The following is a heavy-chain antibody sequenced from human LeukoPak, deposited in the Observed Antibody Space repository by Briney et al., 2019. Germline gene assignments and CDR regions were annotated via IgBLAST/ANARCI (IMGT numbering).Heavy chain of an antibody. CDR2: ISAYNGNT. V-gene: IGHV1-18*01. CDR3: AKESAPTAMVNDGIDY. CDR1: GYTFTSYG. Sequence: ASVKVSCKASGYTFTSYGISWVRRAPGQGLEWMGWISAYNGNTNYAQILQGRVTMTTDTSTSTAYMELRSLRSDDTAVYYCAKESAPTAMVNDGIDYWGQGTLVTVSS. J-gene: IGHJ4*02. D-gene: IGHD5-18*01.